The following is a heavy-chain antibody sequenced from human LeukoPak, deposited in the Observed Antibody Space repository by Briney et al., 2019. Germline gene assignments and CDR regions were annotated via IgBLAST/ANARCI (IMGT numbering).Heavy chain of an antibody. Sequence: GRSLRLSCAASGFTLDDYAMHWVRQAPRKGLAGVSGTSWNSGSIGYAHSAKGRFPNARDNAKNSLYLQRNSLRAEDMALYYCAKDKTRSSWYVDAFDIWGQGTMVTVSS. D-gene: IGHD6-13*01. J-gene: IGHJ3*02. V-gene: IGHV3-9*03. CDR3: AKDKTRSSWYVDAFDI. CDR1: GFTLDDYA. CDR2: TSWNSGSI.